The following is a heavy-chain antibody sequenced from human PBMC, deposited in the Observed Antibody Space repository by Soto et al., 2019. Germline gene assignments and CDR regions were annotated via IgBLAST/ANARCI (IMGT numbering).Heavy chain of an antibody. CDR3: ARDRDAYGSGTCYNRVAS. D-gene: IGHD3-10*01. J-gene: IGHJ4*02. CDR2: IIPIFGTP. CDR1: GGIFSTYA. V-gene: IGHV1-69*01. Sequence: QVQLVQSGAEVKKPGSSVKVSCKASGGIFSTYAVSWLRQAPWQGLEWMGGIIPIFGTPHYAQRFQGRVTITADESTRTAYMERSRLRSEDTAVYYCARDRDAYGSGTCYNRVASWGKGTLVTVYS.